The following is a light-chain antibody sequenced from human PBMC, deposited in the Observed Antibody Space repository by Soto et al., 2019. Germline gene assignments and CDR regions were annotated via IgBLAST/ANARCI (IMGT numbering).Light chain of an antibody. V-gene: IGKV3-20*01. CDR2: GAS. CDR3: QQYGSSLAWT. Sequence: EIVLTQSPGTLSLSPGARATLSCRASQSVDRNYLAWYQHKPGQAPRLLIYGASTRATGIPDRFSGSGSGTDFTLTISRLEPEDFAVYYCQQYGSSLAWTFGQGTKVDIK. CDR1: QSVDRNY. J-gene: IGKJ1*01.